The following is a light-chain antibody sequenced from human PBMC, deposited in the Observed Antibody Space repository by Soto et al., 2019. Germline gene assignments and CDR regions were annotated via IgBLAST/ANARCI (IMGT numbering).Light chain of an antibody. CDR1: QSISNW. J-gene: IGKJ1*01. V-gene: IGKV1-5*03. CDR2: KAS. CDR3: QHYNSYSEA. Sequence: IQMTQSPSTLSASVADRVTITCRASQSISNWLAWYQQKPGEAPKFLIYKASSLESGVPSRFSGSGSGTEFTLTISSLQPDDFATYYCQHYNSYSEAFGQGTKVDIK.